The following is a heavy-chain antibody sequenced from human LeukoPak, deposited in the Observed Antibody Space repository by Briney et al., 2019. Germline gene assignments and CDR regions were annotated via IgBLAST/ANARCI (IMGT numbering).Heavy chain of an antibody. CDR2: IYPGDSDT. Sequence: GESLKISCKGSGYSFTSYWIGWVRQMPGKGLEWMGIIYPGDSDTRYSPSFQGQVTISADKSISTAYPQWSSLKASDTAMYYCARQMVRGVMAFDYWGQGTLVTVSS. J-gene: IGHJ4*02. D-gene: IGHD3-10*01. CDR3: ARQMVRGVMAFDY. V-gene: IGHV5-51*01. CDR1: GYSFTSYW.